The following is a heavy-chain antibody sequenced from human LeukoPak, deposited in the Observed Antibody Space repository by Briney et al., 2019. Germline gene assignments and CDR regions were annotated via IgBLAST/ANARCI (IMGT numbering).Heavy chain of an antibody. CDR3: AKDMALILVTDNGMDV. Sequence: GRSLRLSCAASGFTFSSCGMHWVRQAPGKGLEWVAVISYDGSNKYYVDSVKGRFTISRDNSKNTVYLQMNSLSAEDTAVYYCAKDMALILVTDNGMDVWGQGTTVTVSS. V-gene: IGHV3-30*18. J-gene: IGHJ6*02. CDR1: GFTFSSCG. CDR2: ISYDGSNK. D-gene: IGHD2-21*02.